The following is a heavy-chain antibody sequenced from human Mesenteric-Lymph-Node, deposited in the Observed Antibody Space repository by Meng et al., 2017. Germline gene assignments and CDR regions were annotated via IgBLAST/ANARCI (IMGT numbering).Heavy chain of an antibody. D-gene: IGHD1-26*01. CDR1: GGTFSSYA. CDR2: IIPIFGTA. V-gene: IGHV1-69*13. J-gene: IGHJ4*02. Sequence: SVKVSCKASGGTFSSYAISWVRQAPGQGLEWMGGIIPIFGTANYAQKFQGRVTITADESTSTAYMELSSLRSEDTAVYYCARDSFGVGATHYFDYWGQGTLVTVSS. CDR3: ARDSFGVGATHYFDY.